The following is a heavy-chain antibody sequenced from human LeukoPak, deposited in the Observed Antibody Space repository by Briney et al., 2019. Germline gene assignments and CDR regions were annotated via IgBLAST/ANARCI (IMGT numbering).Heavy chain of an antibody. Sequence: SETLSLTCTVSGGSISSSSYYWGWIRQPPGKGLEWIGSIYYSGSTYYNPSLKSRVTISVDTSKNQFSLKLSSVTAADTAVYYCAREERLTLDYWGQGTLVTVSS. CDR2: IYYSGST. CDR3: AREERLTLDY. V-gene: IGHV4-39*07. J-gene: IGHJ4*02. CDR1: GGSISSSSYY. D-gene: IGHD1-26*01.